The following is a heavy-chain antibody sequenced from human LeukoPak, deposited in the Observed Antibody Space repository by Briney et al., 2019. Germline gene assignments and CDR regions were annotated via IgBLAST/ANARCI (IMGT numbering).Heavy chain of an antibody. CDR2: AADSGST. D-gene: IGHD3-22*01. V-gene: IGHV4-59*01. CDR1: GDSMSDYF. Sequence: SETLSLTCTVSGDSMSDYFWTWIRQPPGKGLEWIGYAADSGSTNYNPSLKSRVTISVDTSKNQFSLKLSSVTAADTAVYYCARGRNYYDSSGYYYYFDYWGQGTLVTVSS. J-gene: IGHJ4*02. CDR3: ARGRNYYDSSGYYYYFDY.